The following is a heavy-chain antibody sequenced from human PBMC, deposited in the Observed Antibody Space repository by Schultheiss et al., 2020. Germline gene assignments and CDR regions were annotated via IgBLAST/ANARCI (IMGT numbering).Heavy chain of an antibody. V-gene: IGHV3-21*01. J-gene: IGHJ6*03. CDR2: ISSSSSYI. D-gene: IGHD2-2*01. CDR1: GFTFSSYS. CDR3: ARGEGVCSSTSCPNYYYYYMDV. Sequence: WVSLRLSCAASGFTFSSYSMNWVRQAPGKGLEWVSSISSSSSYIYYADSVKGRFTISRDNAKNSLYLQMNSLRAEDTAVYYCARGEGVCSSTSCPNYYYYYMDVWGKGTTVTVSS.